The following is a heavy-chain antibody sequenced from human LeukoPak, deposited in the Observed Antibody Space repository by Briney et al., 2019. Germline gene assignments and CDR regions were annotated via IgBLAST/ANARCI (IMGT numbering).Heavy chain of an antibody. J-gene: IGHJ4*02. Sequence: GESLKISCKGSGYSFTSYWISWVRQMPGKGLEWMGIIYPGDSDTRYSPSFQGQVTISADKSISTAYLQWSSLKASDTAMYYCARAAPYSSGWYYFDYWGQGTLVTVSS. V-gene: IGHV5-51*01. CDR3: ARAAPYSSGWYYFDY. CDR1: GYSFTSYW. D-gene: IGHD6-19*01. CDR2: IYPGDSDT.